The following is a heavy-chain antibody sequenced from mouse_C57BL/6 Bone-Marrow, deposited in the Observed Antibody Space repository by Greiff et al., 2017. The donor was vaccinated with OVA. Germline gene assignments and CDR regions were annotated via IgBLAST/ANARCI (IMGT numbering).Heavy chain of an antibody. CDR1: GYAFSSYW. CDR3: ARNSSGYGPYYYAMDY. J-gene: IGHJ4*01. Sequence: VQLQQSGAELVKPGASVKISCKASGYAFSSYWMNWVKQRPGKGLEWIGQIYPGDGDTNYNGKFKGKATLTADKSSSTAHMQLSSLTSEDSAVYFCARNSSGYGPYYYAMDYWGQGTSVTVSS. V-gene: IGHV1-80*01. D-gene: IGHD3-2*02. CDR2: IYPGDGDT.